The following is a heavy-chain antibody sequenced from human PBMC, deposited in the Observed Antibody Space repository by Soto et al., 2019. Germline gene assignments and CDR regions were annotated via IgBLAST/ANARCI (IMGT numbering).Heavy chain of an antibody. J-gene: IGHJ4*02. Sequence: EVQLVESGRGLVQPGGSLRLSCAASGFTFSSYWMHWVRQAPGKGLVWVSRINSDGSTTSYADSVKGRFAISRDNAKNTLYLQMNSLRAEDTAVYYCARVGVGAYHFDYWGQGTVVTVPS. CDR2: INSDGSTT. V-gene: IGHV3-74*01. CDR1: GFTFSSYW. CDR3: ARVGVGAYHFDY. D-gene: IGHD1-26*01.